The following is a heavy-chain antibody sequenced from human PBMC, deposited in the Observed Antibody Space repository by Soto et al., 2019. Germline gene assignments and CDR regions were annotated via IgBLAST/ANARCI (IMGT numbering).Heavy chain of an antibody. CDR3: ARSGGGGDYAADYGMDV. D-gene: IGHD4-17*01. J-gene: IGHJ6*02. Sequence: VKVSCKASGYTFTGYYMHWVRQAPGQGLEWMGWINPNSGGTNYAQKFQGWVTMTRDTSISTAYMELSRLRSDDTAVYYCARSGGGGDYAADYGMDVWGQGTTVTVSS. CDR2: INPNSGGT. V-gene: IGHV1-2*04. CDR1: GYTFTGYY.